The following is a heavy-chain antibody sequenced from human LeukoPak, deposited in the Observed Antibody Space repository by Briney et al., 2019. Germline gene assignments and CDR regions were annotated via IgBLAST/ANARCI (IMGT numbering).Heavy chain of an antibody. V-gene: IGHV4-31*03. Sequence: SQTLSLTCSVSGGSINTGGFYWSWIRQFPGKGLEWIGYITYSGTTHYNPSLKSRVTISVDTSKNQFSLKLSSVTAADTAVYYCARGVHIAAAQYGYWGQGTLVTVSS. CDR2: ITYSGTT. J-gene: IGHJ4*02. CDR3: ARGVHIAAAQYGY. D-gene: IGHD6-13*01. CDR1: GGSINTGGFY.